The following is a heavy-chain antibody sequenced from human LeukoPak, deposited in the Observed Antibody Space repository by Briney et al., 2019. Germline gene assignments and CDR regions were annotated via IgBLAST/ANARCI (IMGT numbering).Heavy chain of an antibody. Sequence: GGSLRLSCAASEFAFSSYAMTWVRQAPGKGLEWVSAISGSGGTTYYADSVRGRFTISRDNSKNTLYLQMNSLRAEDTAVYYCAKGLINDWSALEYWGQGTLVTVSS. V-gene: IGHV3-23*01. J-gene: IGHJ4*02. CDR2: ISGSGGTT. D-gene: IGHD3-9*01. CDR1: EFAFSSYA. CDR3: AKGLINDWSALEY.